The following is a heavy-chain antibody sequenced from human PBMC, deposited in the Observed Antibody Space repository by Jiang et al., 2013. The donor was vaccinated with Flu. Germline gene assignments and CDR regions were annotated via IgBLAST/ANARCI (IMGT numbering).Heavy chain of an antibody. D-gene: IGHD3-10*01. J-gene: IGHJ6*02. V-gene: IGHV2-5*02. CDR2: IYWDDDK. CDR3: AHTDFGELLSDYYGMDV. Sequence: GKAPEWLALIYWDDDKRYSPSLKSRLTITKDTSKNQVVLTMTNMDPVDTATYYCAHTDFGELLSDYYGMDVWGQGTTVTVSS.